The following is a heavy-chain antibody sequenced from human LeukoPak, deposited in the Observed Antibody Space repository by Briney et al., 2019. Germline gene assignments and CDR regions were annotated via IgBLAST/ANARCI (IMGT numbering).Heavy chain of an antibody. CDR1: GFTFSSYW. CDR2: INTDGTST. J-gene: IGHJ3*02. Sequence: PGGSLRLSCAASGFTFSSYWFHWVRQAPGKGLVWVSRINTDGTSTSYADSVKGRFTIARDNAKNTLYLQMNSLRAEDTAVYYCAKDFEGIVVVITIGAFDIWGQGTMVTVSS. CDR3: AKDFEGIVVVITIGAFDI. V-gene: IGHV3-74*01. D-gene: IGHD3-22*01.